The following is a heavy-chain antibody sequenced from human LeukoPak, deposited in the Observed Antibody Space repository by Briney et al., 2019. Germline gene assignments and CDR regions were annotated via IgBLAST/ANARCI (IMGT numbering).Heavy chain of an antibody. D-gene: IGHD5-18*01. CDR1: GGSISSGDYY. CDR2: IYYSGST. CDR3: ARGSPSGYSYGLDY. V-gene: IGHV4-30-4*01. Sequence: PSETLSLTCTVSGGSISSGDYYWSWIRQLPGKGLEWIGYIYYSGSTYYNPSLKSRVTISVDTSKNQFSLKLSSVTAADTAVYYCARGSPSGYSYGLDYWGQGTLVTVSS. J-gene: IGHJ4*02.